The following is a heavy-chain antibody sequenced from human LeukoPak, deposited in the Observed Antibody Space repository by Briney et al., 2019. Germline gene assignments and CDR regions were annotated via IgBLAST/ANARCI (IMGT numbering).Heavy chain of an antibody. D-gene: IGHD3-22*01. Sequence: GGSLRLSCAASGFTFSNYWMHWVRQAPGKGLVWVSRINSDGINTSYADSVKGRFTISRDNAKNSLYLQMNSLRAEDTAVYYCARGPPGGYYITGRAFDIWGQGTMVTVSS. CDR1: GFTFSNYW. CDR3: ARGPPGGYYITGRAFDI. V-gene: IGHV3-74*01. J-gene: IGHJ3*02. CDR2: INSDGINT.